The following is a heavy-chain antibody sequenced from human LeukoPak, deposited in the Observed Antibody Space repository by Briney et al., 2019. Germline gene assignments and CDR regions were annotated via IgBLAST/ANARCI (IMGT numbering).Heavy chain of an antibody. CDR2: ISYDGSNK. Sequence: GGSLRLSCAASGFTFSCYGMHWVRQAPGKGLEWVAVISYDGSNKYYADSVKGRFTISRDNSKNTLYLQMNSLRAEDTAVYYCAKDGSSGWYYWGQGTLVTVSS. CDR1: GFTFSCYG. CDR3: AKDGSSGWYY. V-gene: IGHV3-30*18. D-gene: IGHD6-19*01. J-gene: IGHJ4*02.